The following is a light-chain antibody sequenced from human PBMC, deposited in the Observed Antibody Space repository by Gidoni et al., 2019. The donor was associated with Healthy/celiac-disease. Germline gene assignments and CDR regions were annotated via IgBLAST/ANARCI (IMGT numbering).Light chain of an antibody. CDR3: QQYNRYPYT. V-gene: IGKV1-5*01. J-gene: IGKJ2*01. CDR2: EAT. CDR1: QSISSW. Sequence: ETQLTQSPSTLSVSVEDRVTITCRASQSISSWFAWYQQQPGEAPKLLNYEATRLAGGVPSSLSGRGSGAEFTLTSSSVQPDDFATYYCQQYNRYPYTFGQGTKLEIK.